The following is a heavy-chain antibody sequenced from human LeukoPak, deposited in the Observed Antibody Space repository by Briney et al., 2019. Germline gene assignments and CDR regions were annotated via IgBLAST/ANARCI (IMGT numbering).Heavy chain of an antibody. CDR1: GGSISSYY. D-gene: IGHD5-18*01. J-gene: IGHJ6*02. Sequence: SETLSLTCTVSGGSISSYYWSWIRQPPGKGLEWIGYIYYSGSTNYNPSLKSRVTISVDTSKNQFSLKLSSVTAADTAMYYCARDVDTAMVTSYGMDVWGQGTTVTVSS. CDR2: IYYSGST. V-gene: IGHV4-59*01. CDR3: ARDVDTAMVTSYGMDV.